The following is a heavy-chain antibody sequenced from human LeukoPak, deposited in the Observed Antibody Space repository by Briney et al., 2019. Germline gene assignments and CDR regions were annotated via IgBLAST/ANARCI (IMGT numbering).Heavy chain of an antibody. V-gene: IGHV4-59*01. CDR2: IYYSGST. CDR3: ARLTIFGVVTFDY. Sequence: SETLSLTCTVSGGSISSYYWSWIRQPPGKGLEWIGYIYYSGSTNYNPSLKSRVTISVDTSKNQFSLKLSSVTAADTAVYYCARLTIFGVVTFDYWGQGNLVTVSS. D-gene: IGHD3-3*01. J-gene: IGHJ4*02. CDR1: GGSISSYY.